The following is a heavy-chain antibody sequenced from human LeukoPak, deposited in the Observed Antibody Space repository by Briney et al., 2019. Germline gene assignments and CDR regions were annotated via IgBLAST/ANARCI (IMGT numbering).Heavy chain of an antibody. V-gene: IGHV4-39*07. CDR2: IYYSGST. D-gene: IGHD5-18*01. CDR1: GFTFSSYA. Sequence: GSLRLSCAASGFTFSSYAMSWIRQPPGKGLEWIGSIYYSGSTYYNPSLKNRVTISVDTSKNQFSLKLSSVTAADTAVYYCARDQGLELWGNWGQGTLVTVSS. J-gene: IGHJ4*02. CDR3: ARDQGLELWGN.